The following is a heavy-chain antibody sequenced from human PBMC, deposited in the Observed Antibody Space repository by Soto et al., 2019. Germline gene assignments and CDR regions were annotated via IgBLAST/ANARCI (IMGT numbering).Heavy chain of an antibody. CDR2: IIPIFGTA. D-gene: IGHD3-22*01. CDR1: GGTFSSYA. J-gene: IGHJ3*01. CDR3: ARGDYYDSSGPFSDAFEF. Sequence: APVKVSCKASGGTFSSYAISWVRQAPGQGLEWMGGIIPIFGTANYAQKFQGRVTITADESTSTAYMELSSLRSEDTAVYYCARGDYYDSSGPFSDAFEFWGQGTMVTVSS. V-gene: IGHV1-69*13.